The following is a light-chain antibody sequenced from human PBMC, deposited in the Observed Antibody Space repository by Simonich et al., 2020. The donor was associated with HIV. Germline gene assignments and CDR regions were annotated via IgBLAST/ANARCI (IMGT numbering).Light chain of an antibody. J-gene: IGKJ1*01. V-gene: IGKV1-5*03. CDR1: QSISNW. Sequence: DIQMTQSPSTLSASVGDRVTITSRASQSISNWLAWYQQKPGKAPKLLIYKASSLESGVPSRFSGSGSGTEVTLTISSLQPDDFATYYCQQYNSDSTFGQGTKVEIK. CDR2: KAS. CDR3: QQYNSDST.